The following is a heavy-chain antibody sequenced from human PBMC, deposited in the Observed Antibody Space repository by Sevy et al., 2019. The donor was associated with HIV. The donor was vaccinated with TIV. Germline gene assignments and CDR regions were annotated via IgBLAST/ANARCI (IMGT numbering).Heavy chain of an antibody. CDR3: AKDRAAAGNSRGWLVDY. J-gene: IGHJ4*02. CDR2: ISYDGSNK. V-gene: IGHV3-30*18. D-gene: IGHD6-13*01. Sequence: GGSLRLSCAASGFTFSSYGMHWVRQAPGNGLEWVAVISYDGSNKYYADSVKGRFTISRDNSKNTLYLQMNSLRAEDTAVYYCAKDRAAAGNSRGWLVDYWGQGTLVTVSS. CDR1: GFTFSSYG.